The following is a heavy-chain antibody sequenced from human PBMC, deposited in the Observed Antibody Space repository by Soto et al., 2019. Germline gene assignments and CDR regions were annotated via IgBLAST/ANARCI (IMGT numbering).Heavy chain of an antibody. CDR2: ISGSGGST. CDR3: ARDTVSSSWFPLGY. J-gene: IGHJ4*02. Sequence: GGSLRLSCAASGFTFSSYAMSWVRQAPGKGLEWVSAISGSGGSTYYADSVKGRFTISRDNSKNTLYLQMDSLRPDDTAIYFCARDTVSSSWFPLGYWGQGTLVTV. D-gene: IGHD2-2*01. CDR1: GFTFSSYA. V-gene: IGHV3-23*01.